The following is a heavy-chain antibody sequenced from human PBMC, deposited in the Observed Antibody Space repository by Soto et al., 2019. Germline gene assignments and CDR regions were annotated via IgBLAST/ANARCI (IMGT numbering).Heavy chain of an antibody. CDR3: ASHPLTMTYLDY. D-gene: IGHD3-22*01. CDR1: GFTFSSYW. CDR2: INSDGSST. Sequence: EVQLVESGGGLVQPGGSLRLSCAASGFTFSSYWMHRVRQAPGKGLVWVSRINSDGSSTSYADSVKGRFTISRDNAKNTVYLQMNSLRAEDTAVYYCASHPLTMTYLDYWGQGTLVTVSS. V-gene: IGHV3-74*01. J-gene: IGHJ4*02.